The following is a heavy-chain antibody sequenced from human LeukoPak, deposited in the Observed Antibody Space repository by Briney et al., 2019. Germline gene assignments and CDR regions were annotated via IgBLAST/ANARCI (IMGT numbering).Heavy chain of an antibody. V-gene: IGHV4-59*01. D-gene: IGHD2-21*02. CDR3: ARNCGGDCDAFDI. Sequence: PSETLSLTCAVSGGSIGSYYWSWIRQPPGKGLEWIGYIDYSGSTSYNPSLKSRVTISLDTSKNQFSLKLTSVTAADTAVYYCARNCGGDCDAFDIWGQGTMVTVSS. CDR2: IDYSGST. CDR1: GGSIGSYY. J-gene: IGHJ3*02.